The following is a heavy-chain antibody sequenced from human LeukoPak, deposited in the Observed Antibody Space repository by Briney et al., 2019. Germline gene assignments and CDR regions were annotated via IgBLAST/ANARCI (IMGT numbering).Heavy chain of an antibody. CDR2: INPNSGGT. CDR3: ARVVGFGDYPFDY. CDR1: GYTFTDYY. J-gene: IGHJ4*02. V-gene: IGHV1-2*02. D-gene: IGHD4-17*01. Sequence: GASVKVSCKASGYTFTDYYVHWVRQAPGQGLEWMGWINPNSGGTKFAQKFQGRVTMTRDTSINTAYMELRRLKSDDTAMYYCARVVGFGDYPFDYWGQGTLVTVSS.